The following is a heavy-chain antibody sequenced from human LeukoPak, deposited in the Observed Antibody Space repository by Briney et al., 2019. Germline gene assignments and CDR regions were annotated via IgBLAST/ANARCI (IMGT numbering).Heavy chain of an antibody. Sequence: PGGSLRLSCATSGFTFSSYWMSWVRQAPGKGLEWVANIKQDGSEKYYVDSVKGRFTISRDNAKNSLYLQMNSLRAEDTAVYYCATRGYGGKSLDYWAREPWSPSPQ. V-gene: IGHV3-7*01. CDR3: ATRGYGGKSLDY. D-gene: IGHD4-23*01. CDR2: IKQDGSEK. CDR1: GFTFSSYW. J-gene: IGHJ4*02.